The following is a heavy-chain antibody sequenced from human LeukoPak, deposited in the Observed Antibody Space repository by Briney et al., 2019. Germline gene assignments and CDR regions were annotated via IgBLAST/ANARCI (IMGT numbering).Heavy chain of an antibody. V-gene: IGHV3-23*01. CDR3: AKDWTTVVTPKGYYFDS. J-gene: IGHJ4*02. CDR2: ISTTGGST. CDR1: GFSFNNYA. Sequence: PGGSLRLSCVASGFSFNNYAMSWVRQAPGKGLEWVSAISTTGGSTYYADSVKGRFTVSRANSKNTLSLQMDSLRVEDTALYYCAKDWTTVVTPKGYYFDSWGQGTLVTVSS. D-gene: IGHD4-23*01.